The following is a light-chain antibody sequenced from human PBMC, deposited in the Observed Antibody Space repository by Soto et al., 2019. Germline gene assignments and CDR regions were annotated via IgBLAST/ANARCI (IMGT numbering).Light chain of an antibody. Sequence: QSALTQPASVSGSPGQSITISCTGNSSDVGGYNYVSWYQQHPGKAPKLMIYDVSNRPSGVSNRFSGSKSGNTASLTISGLQAEDEADYYCSSYTSSSSVVFGGGTKLTVL. V-gene: IGLV2-14*01. CDR2: DVS. CDR3: SSYTSSSSVV. CDR1: SSDVGGYNY. J-gene: IGLJ2*01.